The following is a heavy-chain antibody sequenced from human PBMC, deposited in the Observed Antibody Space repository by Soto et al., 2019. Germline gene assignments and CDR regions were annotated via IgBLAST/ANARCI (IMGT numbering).Heavy chain of an antibody. CDR2: IYHSGST. V-gene: IGHV4-4*02. J-gene: IGHJ3*02. D-gene: IGHD4-17*01. CDR3: ARVQYYGGHLGAFDI. Sequence: QVQLQESGPGLVKPSGTLSLTCAVSGGSISSSNWWSWVRQPPGKGLEWIGDIYHSGSTNYNPSLKSRVTISVDKSKNQFSLKLSSVTASDTAVYYCARVQYYGGHLGAFDIWGQGTMVTVSS. CDR1: GGSISSSNW.